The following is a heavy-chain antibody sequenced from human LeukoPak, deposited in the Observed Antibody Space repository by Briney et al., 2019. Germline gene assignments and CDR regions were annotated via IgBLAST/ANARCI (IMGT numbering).Heavy chain of an antibody. V-gene: IGHV3-9*01. CDR2: ISWNSGSI. CDR1: GFTFDDYA. CDR3: AKDNAAVYYGMDV. Sequence: GRSLRLSCAASGFTFDDYAMQWVRQAPGKGLEWVSGISWNSGSIGYADSVKGRFTISRDNAKNSLYLQMNSLRAEDTALYYCAKDNAAVYYGMDVWGQGTTVTVSS. D-gene: IGHD6-13*01. J-gene: IGHJ6*02.